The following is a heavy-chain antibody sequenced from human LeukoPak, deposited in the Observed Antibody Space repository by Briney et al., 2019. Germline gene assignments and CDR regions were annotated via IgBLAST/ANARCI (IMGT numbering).Heavy chain of an antibody. V-gene: IGHV5-51*01. CDR3: ARALRNFDY. J-gene: IGHJ4*02. Sequence: WVXQMXGKXLEWMGIIYPGDSDTRYSPSFQGQVTISADKSISTAYLQWSSLKASDTAMYYCARALRNFDYWGQGTLVTVSS. D-gene: IGHD4-17*01. CDR2: IYPGDSDT.